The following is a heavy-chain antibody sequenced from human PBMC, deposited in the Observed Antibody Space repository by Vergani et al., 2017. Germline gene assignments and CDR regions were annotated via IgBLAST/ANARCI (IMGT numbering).Heavy chain of an antibody. CDR1: GTSISGSSDY. D-gene: IGHD3-10*01. Sequence: QLQLQESGPGLLKPSETLSLTCSVSGTSISGSSDYWGWIRQPPGKGLEWIGSIFYTGTSYYNPSLESRATNSVDTSKNQFSLKLKSVTAADTAVYYCAGEIRGMGRFDPWGQGTLVTVSS. CDR3: AGEIRGMGRFDP. CDR2: IFYTGTS. J-gene: IGHJ5*02. V-gene: IGHV4-39*02.